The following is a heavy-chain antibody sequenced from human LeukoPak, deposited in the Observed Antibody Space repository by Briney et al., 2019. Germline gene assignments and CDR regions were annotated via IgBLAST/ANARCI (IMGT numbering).Heavy chain of an antibody. D-gene: IGHD3-9*01. CDR3: ATGYRTY. CDR2: INQDGSEK. Sequence: GGSLRLSRAASGFTFSTYWMSWVRQAPGKGLEWVANINQDGSEKNYVDSVKGRFTISRDNAKNSLYLQMNSLRAEDTAVYYCATGYRTYWGQGTLVTVSS. V-gene: IGHV3-7*03. CDR1: GFTFSTYW. J-gene: IGHJ4*02.